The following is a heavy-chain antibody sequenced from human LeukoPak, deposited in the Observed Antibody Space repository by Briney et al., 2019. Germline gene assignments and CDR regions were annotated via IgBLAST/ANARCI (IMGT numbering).Heavy chain of an antibody. V-gene: IGHV1-18*01. CDR2: ISAYNGNT. D-gene: IGHD3-22*01. CDR3: AREVPYDSSFYYQPFDY. Sequence: ASVKVSCKASGYTFTSYGIGWVRQAPGQGLEWMGWISAYNGNTNYAQKLQGRVTMTTDTSTSTAYMNLRSLRSDDTAVYYCAREVPYDSSFYYQPFDYWGQGTLVTVSS. CDR1: GYTFTSYG. J-gene: IGHJ4*02.